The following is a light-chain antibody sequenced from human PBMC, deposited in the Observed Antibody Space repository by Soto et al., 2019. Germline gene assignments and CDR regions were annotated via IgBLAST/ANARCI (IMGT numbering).Light chain of an antibody. V-gene: IGLV2-14*01. Sequence: QSALTQPASVSGSPGQSITISCTGTSSDVGAFNYVSWYQQHPGKAPKLMIYEVSNRPSGVSIRFSGSKSGNTASLTISGLQTEDEADYYCSSHTNTNTRVFGGGIKLTVL. CDR2: EVS. CDR1: SSDVGAFNY. J-gene: IGLJ3*02. CDR3: SSHTNTNTRV.